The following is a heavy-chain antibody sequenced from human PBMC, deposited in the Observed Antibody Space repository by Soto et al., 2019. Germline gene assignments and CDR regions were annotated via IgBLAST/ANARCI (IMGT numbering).Heavy chain of an antibody. CDR1: GYSFTSYW. CDR3: ARSRYSSSWYRGDYYYGMDV. D-gene: IGHD6-13*01. CDR2: IDPSDSYT. V-gene: IGHV5-10-1*01. J-gene: IGHJ6*02. Sequence: GGSLKSSCKGSGYSFTSYWISWVRQMPGKGMGWMGRIDPSDSYTNYSPSFQGHVTISADKYISTAYLQWSSLKASDTAMYYCARSRYSSSWYRGDYYYGMDVWGQVPPVTVSS.